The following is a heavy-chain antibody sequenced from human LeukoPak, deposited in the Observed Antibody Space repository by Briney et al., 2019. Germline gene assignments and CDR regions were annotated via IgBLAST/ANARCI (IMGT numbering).Heavy chain of an antibody. CDR1: GGTFSSYA. V-gene: IGHV1-69*05. Sequence: ASVTVSCKASGGTFSSYAISWVRQAPGQGLEWMGGIIPIFGTANYAQKFQGRVTITTDESTSTAYMELSSLRSEDTAVYYCARASIWASRNAFDIWGQGTMVTVSS. CDR2: IIPIFGTA. D-gene: IGHD3-16*01. CDR3: ARASIWASRNAFDI. J-gene: IGHJ3*02.